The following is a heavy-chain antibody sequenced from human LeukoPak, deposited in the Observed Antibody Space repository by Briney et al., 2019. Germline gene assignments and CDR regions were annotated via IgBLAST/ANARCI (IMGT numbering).Heavy chain of an antibody. V-gene: IGHV4-34*01. D-gene: IGHD3-9*01. CDR1: GGSISSYY. Sequence: PSETLSLTCTVSGGSISSYYWIWVRQPPGKGLGCMGEINHTGSTNYNPSPKSRVTISVDTSKKQFSLKLSSVTAADTAVYYCARGPRYYDILTGYFNWFDPWGQGTLVTVSS. CDR2: INHTGST. CDR3: ARGPRYYDILTGYFNWFDP. J-gene: IGHJ5*02.